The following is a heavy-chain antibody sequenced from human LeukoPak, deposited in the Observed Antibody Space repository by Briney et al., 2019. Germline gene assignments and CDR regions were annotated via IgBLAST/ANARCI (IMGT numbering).Heavy chain of an antibody. J-gene: IGHJ4*02. D-gene: IGHD3-10*01. V-gene: IGHV4-38-2*01. CDR1: GYSISRGYY. CDR2: IYHTGST. CDR3: ARAGWIITSGIDY. Sequence: SETLSLTCGVSGYSISRGYYWAWIRQPPGQGLEWIGTIYHTGSTYYTPSLGSRVTVSVDTSKNEFSLNLNSVTAADTAVYYCARAGWIITSGIDYWGQGALVTVSS.